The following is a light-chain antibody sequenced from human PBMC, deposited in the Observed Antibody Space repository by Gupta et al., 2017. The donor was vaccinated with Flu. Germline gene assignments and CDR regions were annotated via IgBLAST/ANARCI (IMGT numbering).Light chain of an antibody. Sequence: IQMTKSQSSLPASVGDRVTITCRASQDIRNYLSWFQQKPGKAPKLLIFDASELKAGVPSRFSGGGSGTGFTLSISSLQPEDIATYYCQHEDNLPLTFGGGTKVEI. J-gene: IGKJ4*01. V-gene: IGKV1-33*01. CDR1: QDIRNY. CDR2: DAS. CDR3: QHEDNLPLT.